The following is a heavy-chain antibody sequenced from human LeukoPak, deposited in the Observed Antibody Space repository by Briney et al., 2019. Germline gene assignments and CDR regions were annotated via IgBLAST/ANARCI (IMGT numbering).Heavy chain of an antibody. D-gene: IGHD3-10*01. CDR2: MDPNSGNT. CDR1: GGTFTSYD. J-gene: IGHJ5*02. Sequence: ASVKVSCKASGGTFTSYDINWVRQATGQGLEWMGWMDPNSGNTGYAQKFQGRVTMTRNTSISTAYMELSSLRSEDTAVYYCARRGVRGHWFDPWGQGTLVTVSS. CDR3: ARRGVRGHWFDP. V-gene: IGHV1-8*01.